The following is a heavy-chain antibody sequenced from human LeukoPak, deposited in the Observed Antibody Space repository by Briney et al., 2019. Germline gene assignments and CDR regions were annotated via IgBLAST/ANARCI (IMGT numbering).Heavy chain of an antibody. J-gene: IGHJ4*02. Sequence: ASVKVSCKASGYTFTDYYIHWVRQAPGQGLEWMGWVNPNSGDTYYAQKFQGRVTMTRDTSISTAYIELSRLRSDDTAVYYCARVVSSSWYYFDYWGQGTLVTVSS. CDR1: GYTFTDYY. V-gene: IGHV1-2*02. D-gene: IGHD6-13*01. CDR3: ARVVSSSWYYFDY. CDR2: VNPNSGDT.